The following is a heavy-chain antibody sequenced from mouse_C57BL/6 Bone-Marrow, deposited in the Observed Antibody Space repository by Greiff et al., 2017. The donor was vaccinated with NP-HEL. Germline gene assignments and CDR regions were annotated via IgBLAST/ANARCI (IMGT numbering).Heavy chain of an antibody. J-gene: IGHJ4*01. D-gene: IGHD1-1*01. Sequence: SGTVLARPGASVKMSCKTSGYTFTSYWMHWVKQRPGQGLEWIGAIYPGNSDTSYNQKFKGKAKLTAVTSASTAYMELSSLTNEDSAFYYCTREIYYAFYAMDYWGQGTSVTVSS. V-gene: IGHV1-5*01. CDR3: TREIYYAFYAMDY. CDR2: IYPGNSDT. CDR1: GYTFTSYW.